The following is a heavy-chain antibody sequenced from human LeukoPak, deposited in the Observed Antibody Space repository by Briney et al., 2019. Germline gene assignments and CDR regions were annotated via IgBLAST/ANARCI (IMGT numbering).Heavy chain of an antibody. J-gene: IGHJ4*02. V-gene: IGHV3-48*01. D-gene: IGHD3-3*01. CDR3: ARDAETYDWSGGYFDY. CDR2: ISSSSATI. CDR1: GFTFSNYG. Sequence: GGSLRLSCAASGFTFSNYGINWVRQAPGKGLEWVSYISSSSATINYADSVKGRFTISRDNAKNSLYLQMNSLRAEDTAVYYCARDAETYDWSGGYFDYWGQGTLVSVSS.